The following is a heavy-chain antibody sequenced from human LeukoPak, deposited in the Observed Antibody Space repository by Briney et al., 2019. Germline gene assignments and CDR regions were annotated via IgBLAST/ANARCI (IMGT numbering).Heavy chain of an antibody. J-gene: IGHJ4*02. CDR1: GFTFSDYY. CDR2: ISSSSSYI. V-gene: IGHV3-11*06. CDR3: ARVMYYYGSGSYDQPYYFDY. Sequence: GGSLRLSCAASGFTFSDYYMSWIRQAPGKGLEWVSSISSSSSYIYYADSVKGRFTISRDNAKNSLYLQMNSLRAEDTAVYYCARVMYYYGSGSYDQPYYFDYWGQGTLVTVSS. D-gene: IGHD3-10*01.